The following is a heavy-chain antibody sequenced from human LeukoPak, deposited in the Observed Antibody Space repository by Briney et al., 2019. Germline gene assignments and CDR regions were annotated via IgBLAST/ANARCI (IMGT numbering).Heavy chain of an antibody. J-gene: IGHJ3*02. V-gene: IGHV4-34*01. CDR1: GGSFSGYY. CDR2: INHSGST. CDR3: ARGAEMATMVAFDI. D-gene: IGHD5-24*01. Sequence: PSETLSLTCAVYGGSFSGYYWSWIREPPGKGLEWIGEINHSGSTNYNPSLKSRVTISVDTSKNQFSLKLSSVTAADTAVYYCARGAEMATMVAFDIWGQGTMVTVSS.